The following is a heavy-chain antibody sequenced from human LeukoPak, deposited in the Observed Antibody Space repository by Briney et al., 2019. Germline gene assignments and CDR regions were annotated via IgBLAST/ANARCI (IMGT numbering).Heavy chain of an antibody. V-gene: IGHV3-30*02. J-gene: IGHJ4*02. CDR2: IRYDGSNK. CDR3: AKDTYYYDSSGYSGY. D-gene: IGHD3-22*01. Sequence: GGSLRLSCAASGFTFSSYGMHWVRQAPGKGLEWVAFIRYDGSNKHYADSVKGRFTISRDNSKNTLYLQMNSLRAEDTAVYYCAKDTYYYDSSGYSGYWGRGTLVTVSS. CDR1: GFTFSSYG.